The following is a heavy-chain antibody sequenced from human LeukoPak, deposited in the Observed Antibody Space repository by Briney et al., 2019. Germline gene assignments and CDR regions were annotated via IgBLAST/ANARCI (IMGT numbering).Heavy chain of an antibody. CDR3: AQIVPYYYDSSGYYYYFDY. Sequence: KESGPTLVKPTQTLTLTCTSSGFSLSTSGVGVGWIRQPPGKALEWLALIYWNDDKRYSPSLKSRLTITKDTSKNQVVLTMTNMDPVDTATYYCAQIVPYYYDSSGYYYYFDYWGQGTLVTVSS. CDR1: GFSLSTSGVG. CDR2: IYWNDDK. V-gene: IGHV2-5*01. D-gene: IGHD3-22*01. J-gene: IGHJ4*02.